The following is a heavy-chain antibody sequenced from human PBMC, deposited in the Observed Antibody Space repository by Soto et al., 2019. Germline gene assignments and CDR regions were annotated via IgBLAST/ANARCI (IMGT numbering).Heavy chain of an antibody. V-gene: IGHV1-18*01. Sequence: QVQLVQSGAEVKKPGASVKVSCKASGYTFTSYGISWVRQAPGQGLEWMGWINTYNGNINYAQKLQGRVTMTTDTSTSTAYMELRSLTSDDTAVYYCARGGQSQYYTYYGMDVWGQGTTVTVSS. D-gene: IGHD1-26*01. J-gene: IGHJ6*02. CDR2: INTYNGNI. CDR3: ARGGQSQYYTYYGMDV. CDR1: GYTFTSYG.